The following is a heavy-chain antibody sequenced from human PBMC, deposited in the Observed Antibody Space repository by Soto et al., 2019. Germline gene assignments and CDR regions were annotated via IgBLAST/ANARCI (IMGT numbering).Heavy chain of an antibody. D-gene: IGHD4-4*01. Sequence: HPGGSLRLSCAASGFTFSSYSMNWVRQAPGKGLEWVSSIRSVGSNKYYADSVKGRFTISRDNSKNTLYLQMNSLRDEDTAVYYCAKDRRYGYSMLPSPRGDNWFDPWGQGTLVTVSS. CDR1: GFTFSSYS. V-gene: IGHV3-30*02. CDR2: IRSVGSNK. J-gene: IGHJ5*02. CDR3: AKDRRYGYSMLPSPRGDNWFDP.